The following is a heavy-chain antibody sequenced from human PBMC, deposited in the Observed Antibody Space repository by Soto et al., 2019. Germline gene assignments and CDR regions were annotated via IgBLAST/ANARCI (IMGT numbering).Heavy chain of an antibody. CDR2: INTYNDDT. Sequence: QVQLVQSGAEVRKPGASVKVSCKASRYAFSNYGINWVRQAPGQGLEWMGWINTYNDDTDYAQNLQGRVTMTTDTSTSTAYMGLTSLRSDDTAVDYGAREPGSRGWYRRSESPRLDYWGQGTLVNVSS. CDR3: AREPGSRGWYRRSESPRLDY. V-gene: IGHV1-18*01. D-gene: IGHD6-19*01. CDR1: RYAFSNYG. J-gene: IGHJ4*02.